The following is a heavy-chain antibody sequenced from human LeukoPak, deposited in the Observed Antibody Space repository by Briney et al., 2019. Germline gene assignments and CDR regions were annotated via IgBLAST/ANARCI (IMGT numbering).Heavy chain of an antibody. CDR3: AASKWSGSVDY. V-gene: IGHV3-74*03. J-gene: IGHJ4*02. Sequence: PGGSLRLSCAASGFTFSSYAMSWVRQAPGKGLAWVSRIDRDGLTREYADSVKGRFTITRDNARKMVHLEMYSLRGEDTAVYYCAASKWSGSVDYWGQGALVTVSS. D-gene: IGHD3-3*01. CDR2: IDRDGLTR. CDR1: GFTFSSYA.